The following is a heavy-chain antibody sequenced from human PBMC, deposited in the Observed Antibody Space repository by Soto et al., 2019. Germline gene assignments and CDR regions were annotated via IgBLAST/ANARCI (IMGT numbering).Heavy chain of an antibody. CDR1: GFTFSSFW. V-gene: IGHV3-74*01. D-gene: IGHD2-21*01. J-gene: IGHJ4*01. CDR3: ARALCGPDY. Sequence: EVQLVESGGGLVQPGGSLRLSCAASGFTFSSFWMHWVRQAPGKGLVWVSRISPDGSDISYADSVKGRFTISRDNAKNTLYLQMTSVRVEDRVVHYLARALCGPDYWGHGTLGSVSS. CDR2: ISPDGSDI.